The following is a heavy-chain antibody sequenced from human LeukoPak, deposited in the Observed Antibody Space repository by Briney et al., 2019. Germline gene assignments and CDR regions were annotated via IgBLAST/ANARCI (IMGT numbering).Heavy chain of an antibody. D-gene: IGHD5-18*01. CDR2: IIPIFGTA. CDR1: GGTFSSYA. CDR3: ARTPLQLPSYEYYYYYYGMDV. J-gene: IGHJ6*02. Sequence: SVKDSCKASGGTFSSYAISWVRQAPGQGLEWMGGIIPIFGTANYAQKFQGRVTITADESTSTAYMELSSLRSEDTAVYYCARTPLQLPSYEYYYYYYGMDVWGQGTTVTVSS. V-gene: IGHV1-69*13.